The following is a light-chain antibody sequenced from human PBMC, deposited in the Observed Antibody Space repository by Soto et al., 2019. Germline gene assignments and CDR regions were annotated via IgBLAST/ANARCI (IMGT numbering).Light chain of an antibody. V-gene: IGKV3-15*01. J-gene: IGKJ4*01. CDR1: ETINQN. CDR2: GAS. CDR3: QQYNTWPLT. Sequence: ETVMTQSPATLSVSPGEGATLSCRATETINQNLAWYQQKPGQAPRLLLHGASYRAPGIPDRFSGRGSGTEFTLAISRLQSEDFAVYYCQQYNTWPLTFGGGTKVEIK.